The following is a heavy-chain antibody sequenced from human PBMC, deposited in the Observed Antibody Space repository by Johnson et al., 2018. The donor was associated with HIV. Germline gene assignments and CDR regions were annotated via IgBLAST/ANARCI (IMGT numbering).Heavy chain of an antibody. V-gene: IGHV3-20*04. CDR1: GFTVSSNN. J-gene: IGHJ3*02. Sequence: VQLVESGGGWIQPGGSLRLSCAASGFTVSSNNMSWVRQGPGKGLEWVSGINWNGGSTGYADSVKGRFTISRDNAKNSLYLQMNSLRAEDTAVYYCARGRKDIAVVDGLDTDAFDIWGQGTMVTVSS. D-gene: IGHD2-2*01. CDR3: ARGRKDIAVVDGLDTDAFDI. CDR2: INWNGGST.